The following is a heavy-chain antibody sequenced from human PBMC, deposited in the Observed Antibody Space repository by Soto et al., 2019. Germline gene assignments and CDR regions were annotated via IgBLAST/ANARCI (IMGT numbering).Heavy chain of an antibody. V-gene: IGHV4-31*02. J-gene: IGHJ6*02. Sequence: WTWIRHRPGEGLEWFGYINHRGSLYYNPSLKSRVSMSVDTSKNQLSLNLSSVTAADTAVYYCARELPQRQGRNMDVWGQGTTVTVSS. CDR2: INHRGSL. CDR3: ARELPQRQGRNMDV. D-gene: IGHD1-1*01.